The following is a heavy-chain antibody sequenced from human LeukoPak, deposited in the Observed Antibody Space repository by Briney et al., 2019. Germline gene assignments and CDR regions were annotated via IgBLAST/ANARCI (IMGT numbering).Heavy chain of an antibody. CDR1: GFTVSSNY. CDR3: ARTWRRGYGMDV. J-gene: IGHJ6*04. V-gene: IGHV3-66*02. D-gene: IGHD5-12*01. Sequence: GGSLRLSCAASGFTVSSNYMSWVRQAPGKGLEWVSVIYSGGSTYYADSVKGRFTISRDNSKNTLYLQMNSLRAEDTAVYYCARTWRRGYGMDVWGKGTTVTVSS. CDR2: IYSGGST.